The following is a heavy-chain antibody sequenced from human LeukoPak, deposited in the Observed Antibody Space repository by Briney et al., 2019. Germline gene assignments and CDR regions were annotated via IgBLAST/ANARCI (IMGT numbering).Heavy chain of an antibody. J-gene: IGHJ4*02. V-gene: IGHV3-23*01. CDR3: AKKNAGYYDSSGYRYDY. CDR1: GLTFSSYA. Sequence: GGSLRLSCAASGLTFSSYAMSWARQAPGKGLEWVSAISGSGGSTYYADSVKGRFTISRDNSKNTLYLQMNSLRAEDTAVYYCAKKNAGYYDSSGYRYDYWGQGTLVTVSS. D-gene: IGHD3-22*01. CDR2: ISGSGGST.